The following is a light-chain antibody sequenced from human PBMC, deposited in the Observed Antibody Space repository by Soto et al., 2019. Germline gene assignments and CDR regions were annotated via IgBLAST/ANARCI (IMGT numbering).Light chain of an antibody. CDR3: QQGYTTPLT. CDR2: VAS. CDR1: QSVSTY. J-gene: IGKJ4*01. Sequence: DIQMTQSPSSLSASVGDRVTITCRASQSVSTYVNWYQQRPGKAAQLLIYVASSLQSGVPSRFSGSGSGTDFTLTISNLQPEDFATYYCQQGYTTPLTFGGGTKVEIK. V-gene: IGKV1-39*01.